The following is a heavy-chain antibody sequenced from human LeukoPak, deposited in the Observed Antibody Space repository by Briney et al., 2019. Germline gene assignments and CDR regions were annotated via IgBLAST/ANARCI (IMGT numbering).Heavy chain of an antibody. V-gene: IGHV1-46*01. Sequence: ASVKVSCKASGYTFTSYYMHWVRQAPGQGLEWMGIINPSGGSTSYAQKFQGRVTMTRDTSTSTVYMELSSLRSEDTAVYYCASRPMVRGVATAVDYWGQGTLVTVSS. CDR2: INPSGGST. J-gene: IGHJ4*02. D-gene: IGHD3-10*01. CDR3: ASRPMVRGVATAVDY. CDR1: GYTFTSYY.